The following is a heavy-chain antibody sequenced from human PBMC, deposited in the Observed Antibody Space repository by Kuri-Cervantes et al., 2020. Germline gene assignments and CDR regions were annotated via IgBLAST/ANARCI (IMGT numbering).Heavy chain of an antibody. Sequence: GGSLRLSCAASGFTFSSYSMSWVRQAPGKGLEWVANIKQDGSEKYYVDSVKGRFTISRDNAKNSLYLQMNSLRAEDTAVYYCARECGGHPNYFDYWGQGTLVTVSS. CDR1: GFTFSSYS. V-gene: IGHV3-7*03. J-gene: IGHJ4*02. D-gene: IGHD2-21*01. CDR2: IKQDGSEK. CDR3: ARECGGHPNYFDY.